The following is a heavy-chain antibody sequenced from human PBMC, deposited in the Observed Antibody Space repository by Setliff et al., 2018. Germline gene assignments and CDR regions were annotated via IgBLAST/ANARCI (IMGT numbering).Heavy chain of an antibody. V-gene: IGHV4-39*01. CDR2: SHYSGST. D-gene: IGHD1-26*01. Sequence: PSETLSLTCTVSGGSISTGNYYWSWIRQHPGKGLEWIGYSHYSGSTYYNPSLKSRVTISVDTSKNQFSLKLSSVTAADTAVYYCARHPSSGSYYGGSIFYFDDWGPGILVTVSS. J-gene: IGHJ4*02. CDR3: ARHPSSGSYYGGSIFYFDD. CDR1: GGSISTGNYY.